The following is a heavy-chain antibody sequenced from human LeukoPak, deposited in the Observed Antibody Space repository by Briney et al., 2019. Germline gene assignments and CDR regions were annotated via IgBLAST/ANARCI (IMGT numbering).Heavy chain of an antibody. V-gene: IGHV3-66*01. Sequence: GGSLRLSCAASGFTVSSNYMSWVRQAPGKGLEWVSVIYSCGSTYYADSVKGRFTISRDNSKNTLYLQMNSLRAEDTAVYYCARVKAPGSCQLGGNYWFDPWGQGTLVTVSS. CDR3: ARVKAPGSCQLGGNYWFDP. CDR2: IYSCGST. J-gene: IGHJ5*02. D-gene: IGHD2-15*01. CDR1: GFTVSSNY.